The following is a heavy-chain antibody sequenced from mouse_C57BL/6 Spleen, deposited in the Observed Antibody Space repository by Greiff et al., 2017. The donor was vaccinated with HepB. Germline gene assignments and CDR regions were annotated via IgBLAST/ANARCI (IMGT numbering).Heavy chain of an antibody. Sequence: VQLQQSGAELVKPGASVKISCKASGYAFSSYWMNWVKQRPGKGLEWIGQIYPGDGDTNYNGKFKGKATLTADKSSSTAYMQLSSLTSEDSAVYFCAREDYDGRSRAYWGQGTTLTVSS. J-gene: IGHJ2*01. D-gene: IGHD2-4*01. CDR3: AREDYDGRSRAY. CDR1: GYAFSSYW. V-gene: IGHV1-80*01. CDR2: IYPGDGDT.